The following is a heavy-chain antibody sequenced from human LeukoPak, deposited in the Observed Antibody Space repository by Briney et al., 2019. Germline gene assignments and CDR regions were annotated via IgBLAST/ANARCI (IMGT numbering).Heavy chain of an antibody. V-gene: IGHV4-39*01. Sequence: PSETLSLTCTVSGGSISSSSYYWGWIRQPPGKGLEWIGSIYYSGYTYYNPSLESRVTISVDTSKNQFSLKLSSVTAADTAIYYCAKHYMGSSYNRGLDYWGQGTLVTVSS. D-gene: IGHD3-10*01. J-gene: IGHJ4*02. CDR1: GGSISSSSYY. CDR2: IYYSGYT. CDR3: AKHYMGSSYNRGLDY.